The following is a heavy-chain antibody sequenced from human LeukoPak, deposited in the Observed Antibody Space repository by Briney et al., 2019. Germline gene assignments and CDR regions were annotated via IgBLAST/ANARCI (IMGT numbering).Heavy chain of an antibody. CDR1: GFTFSSYS. V-gene: IGHV3-48*04. Sequence: GGSLRLSCAASGFTFSSYSMNWVRQAPGKGLEWVSYISSSSSTIYYADSVKGRFTISRDNAKNSLYLQMNSLRAEDTAVYYCARDDRDYGVALDYWGQGTLVTVSS. D-gene: IGHD4-17*01. J-gene: IGHJ4*02. CDR3: ARDDRDYGVALDY. CDR2: ISSSSSTI.